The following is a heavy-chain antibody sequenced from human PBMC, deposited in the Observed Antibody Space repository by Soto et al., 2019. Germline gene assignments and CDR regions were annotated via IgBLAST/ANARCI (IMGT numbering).Heavy chain of an antibody. V-gene: IGHV4-34*01. Sequence: QVQLQQWGAGLLKPSETLSLTCAVYGGSFSGYYWSWIRQPPGKGLEWIGEINHSGSTNYNPSLKGRVTLSVDTSKNQCSLKLSSVTAADTAVYYCARRPDMAYGSGTGWFDPWGQGTLVTVSS. CDR1: GGSFSGYY. D-gene: IGHD3-10*01. CDR2: INHSGST. CDR3: ARRPDMAYGSGTGWFDP. J-gene: IGHJ5*02.